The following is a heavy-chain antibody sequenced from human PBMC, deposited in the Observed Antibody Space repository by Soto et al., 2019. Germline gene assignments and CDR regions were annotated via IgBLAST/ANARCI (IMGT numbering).Heavy chain of an antibody. D-gene: IGHD3-22*01. Sequence: ETLSLTCAVYGGSFSGYYWSWIRQPPGKGLEWIGEINHSGSTNYNPSLKSRVTISVDTSKNQFSLKLSSVTAADTAVYYCARPTYYYDSSGYYYFEYWGQGTLVTVSS. J-gene: IGHJ4*02. CDR1: GGSFSGYY. V-gene: IGHV4-34*01. CDR2: INHSGST. CDR3: ARPTYYYDSSGYYYFEY.